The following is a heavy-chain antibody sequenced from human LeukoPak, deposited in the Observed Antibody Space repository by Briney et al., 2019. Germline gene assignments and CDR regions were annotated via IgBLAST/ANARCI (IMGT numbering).Heavy chain of an antibody. CDR2: IYPGDSNT. D-gene: IGHD3-22*01. CDR1: GYILTNNW. J-gene: IGHJ4*02. V-gene: IGHV5-51*01. Sequence: GESLKISCKISGYILTNNWIGWVRQVPGKGLEWMGLIYPGDSNTRYSPSFQGQVTISADKSISTAYLQWSSLKASDTAIYYCARNPIYYYDSSGYYPYFDYWGQGTLVTVSS. CDR3: ARNPIYYYDSSGYYPYFDY.